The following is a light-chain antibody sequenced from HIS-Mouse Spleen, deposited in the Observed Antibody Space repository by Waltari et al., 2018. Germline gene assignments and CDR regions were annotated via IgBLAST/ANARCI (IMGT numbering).Light chain of an antibody. CDR2: RNN. Sequence: QSVLTQPPSASGTPGQRVTISCSGSSSNIGWNYVYWYQQLPGTAPKLLIHRNNQRPSGVPDRFSGSKSGTSASLAISGLRSEDEADYYCAAWDDSLSGYVFGTGTKVTVL. CDR1: SSNIGWNY. V-gene: IGLV1-47*01. CDR3: AAWDDSLSGYV. J-gene: IGLJ1*01.